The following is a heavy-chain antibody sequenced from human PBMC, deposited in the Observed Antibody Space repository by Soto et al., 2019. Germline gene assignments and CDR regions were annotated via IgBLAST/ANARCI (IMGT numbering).Heavy chain of an antibody. J-gene: IGHJ6*02. Sequence: GXSVKGACTASGYSFTSYYRDWVRQAPGQGLEWMGIINPSGGSTSYAQKFQGRVTMTRDTSTSTVYMELSSLRSEDTAVYYCARGEGYCSSTSCYTSHGYYYYGMDVWGQGTTVTVSS. D-gene: IGHD2-2*02. CDR2: INPSGGST. CDR3: ARGEGYCSSTSCYTSHGYYYYGMDV. V-gene: IGHV1-46*01. CDR1: GYSFTSYY.